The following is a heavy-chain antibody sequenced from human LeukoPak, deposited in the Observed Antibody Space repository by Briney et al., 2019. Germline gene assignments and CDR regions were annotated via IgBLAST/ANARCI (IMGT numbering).Heavy chain of an antibody. CDR1: GFTFSSYA. CDR2: ILDSGYST. Sequence: GGSLRLSCAASGFTFSSYAMSWVRQAPGKGLEWVSGILDSGYSTYYANSVKGRFTISRDNSNNTLYLQMNSLRAEDTAVYYCAKGGGSGYINDYWGQGTLVTVSS. V-gene: IGHV3-23*01. J-gene: IGHJ4*02. CDR3: AKGGGSGYINDY. D-gene: IGHD3-22*01.